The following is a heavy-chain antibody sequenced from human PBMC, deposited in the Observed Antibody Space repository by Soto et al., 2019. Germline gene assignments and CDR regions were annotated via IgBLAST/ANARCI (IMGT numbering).Heavy chain of an antibody. Sequence: QVQLQESGPGLVKPSGTLSLTCAVSGGSISSSNWWSWVRQSPGKGLEWIGEICRSGNTNYNPSLKRRITVSVVRAKNQFSLRLSSGTAAATAVYYCARVATSANGYFVLWARGTLVTVSS. CDR2: ICRSGNT. CDR3: ARVATSANGYFVL. J-gene: IGHJ2*01. D-gene: IGHD1-1*01. CDR1: GGSISSSNW. V-gene: IGHV4-4*02.